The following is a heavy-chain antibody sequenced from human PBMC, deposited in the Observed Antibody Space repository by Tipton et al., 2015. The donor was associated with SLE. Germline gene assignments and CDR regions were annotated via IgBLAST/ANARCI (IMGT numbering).Heavy chain of an antibody. CDR3: ARLTYLYGSRLPDYLPY. CDR1: GGSISRSSYY. D-gene: IGHD2/OR15-2a*01. Sequence: TLSLTCTVSGGSISRSSYYWGWTRQSPGKGLEWIGGSYYGGTTYYNPSLEGRVTISIDTSRKHYSLDLSSVTAADTAVYYCARLTYLYGSRLPDYLPYWGQRILVTVSS. CDR2: SYYGGTT. J-gene: IGHJ4*02. V-gene: IGHV4-39*01.